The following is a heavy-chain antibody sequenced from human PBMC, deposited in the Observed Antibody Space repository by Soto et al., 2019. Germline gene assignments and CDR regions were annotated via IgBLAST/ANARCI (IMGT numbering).Heavy chain of an antibody. D-gene: IGHD2-15*01. J-gene: IGHJ6*02. Sequence: SETLSLTCTVSGGSINSGGYYWSWIRQHPGKGLEWIGYIYYSGSTYYNPSLKSRVTISVDTSKNQFSLKLSSVTAADTAVYYCARGGLGYCSGGSCYSAELSRYYYGMDVWGQGTTVTVSS. CDR3: ARGGLGYCSGGSCYSAELSRYYYGMDV. CDR1: GGSINSGGYY. V-gene: IGHV4-31*03. CDR2: IYYSGST.